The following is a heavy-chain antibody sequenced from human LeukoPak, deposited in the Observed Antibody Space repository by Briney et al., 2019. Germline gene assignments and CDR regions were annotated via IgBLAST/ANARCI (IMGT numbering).Heavy chain of an antibody. V-gene: IGHV3-30-3*01. CDR3: ARDTNVAGSSWNFDY. D-gene: IGHD6-13*01. CDR2: ISYDGSNK. CDR1: GFTFSNYA. J-gene: IGHJ4*02. Sequence: GGSLRLSCAASGFTFSNYAMNWVRQAPGKGLEWVAVISYDGSNKYYADSVKGRFTISRDNSKNTLYLQMNSLRAEDTAVYYCARDTNVAGSSWNFDYWGQGTLVTVSS.